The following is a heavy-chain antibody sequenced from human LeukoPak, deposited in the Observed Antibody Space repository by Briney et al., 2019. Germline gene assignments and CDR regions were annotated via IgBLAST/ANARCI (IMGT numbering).Heavy chain of an antibody. CDR3: ARPTASRAWFDP. Sequence: PSETLSLTCTVSGGSISSYYWSWIRQPPGKGLEWIGYIYTSGSTNYNPSLKSRVTISVDTSKNQFSLKLSSVTAADTAVYYCARPTASRAWFDPWGQGTLVTVSS. J-gene: IGHJ5*02. V-gene: IGHV4-4*09. CDR1: GGSISSYY. CDR2: IYTSGST.